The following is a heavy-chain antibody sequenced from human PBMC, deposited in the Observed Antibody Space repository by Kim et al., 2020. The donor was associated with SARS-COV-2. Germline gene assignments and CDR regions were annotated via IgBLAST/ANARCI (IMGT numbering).Heavy chain of an antibody. J-gene: IGHJ4*02. V-gene: IGHV3-23*01. Sequence: GGSLRLSCVASGFTFSSFGMSWVRQAPGQGLEWVAAISNDGVLTNYADSVKGRFTISRDYSTNTLFLQMNSLRADDTAVYYCAKRIGTLFVTSQFYFDSWGQGALVTVSS. CDR2: ISNDGVLT. CDR1: GFTFSSFG. CDR3: AKRIGTLFVTSQFYFDS. D-gene: IGHD1-1*01.